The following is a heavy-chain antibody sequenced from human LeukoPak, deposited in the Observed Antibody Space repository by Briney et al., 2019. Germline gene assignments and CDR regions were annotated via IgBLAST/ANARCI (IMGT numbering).Heavy chain of an antibody. CDR2: LNPAGGST. J-gene: IGHJ4*02. V-gene: IGHV1-46*01. CDR1: GYTFTSYY. CDR3: ARGDAQEVTLDY. D-gene: IGHD2-21*02. Sequence: ASVKVSCKAPGYTFTSYYYIHWVRQAPGQGLEWMGILNPAGGSTSYAQKFQGRVTVTRDTSTSTVYMELSSLRSEDTAVYYCARGDAQEVTLDYWGQGTLVTVSS.